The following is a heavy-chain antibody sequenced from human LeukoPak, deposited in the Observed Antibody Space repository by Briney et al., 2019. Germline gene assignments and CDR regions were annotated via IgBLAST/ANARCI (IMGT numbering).Heavy chain of an antibody. CDR1: GYTFTGYY. D-gene: IGHD3-16*01. J-gene: IGHJ4*02. CDR2: INPSGGST. Sequence: ASVKVSCKASGYTFTGYYMHWVRQAPGQGLEWMGIINPSGGSTSYAQKFQGRVTMTRDTSTSTVYMELSSLRSEDTAVYYCARVRMITFGGVTAPGYWGQGTLVTVSS. V-gene: IGHV1-46*01. CDR3: ARVRMITFGGVTAPGY.